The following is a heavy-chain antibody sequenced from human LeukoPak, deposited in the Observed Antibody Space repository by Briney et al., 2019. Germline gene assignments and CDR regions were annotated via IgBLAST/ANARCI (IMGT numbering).Heavy chain of an antibody. CDR1: GGAINSSSYY. J-gene: IGHJ4*02. V-gene: IGHV4-39*02. Sequence: PSQTLSITSTLSGGAINSSSYYWGWIRKPPGKSLKWVGRIYYSGSTYYDPSLKSRVTISVDTSNNLFSLKLSSVTAADTAIYYCARGYCSGGSCYYFDYWGQGTLVIVSS. CDR3: ARGYCSGGSCYYFDY. CDR2: IYYSGST. D-gene: IGHD2-15*01.